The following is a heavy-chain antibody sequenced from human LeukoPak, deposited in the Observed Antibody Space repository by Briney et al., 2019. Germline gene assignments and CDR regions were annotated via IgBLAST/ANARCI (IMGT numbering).Heavy chain of an antibody. D-gene: IGHD2-2*01. V-gene: IGHV1-8*01. Sequence: ASVTVSCKASGYTFTRYDINWVRQATGKGVEWMGWMNPNSGNTGYEQKFQGTVTMTRNTSISTDYMELSSLRSEDTAVYYCARDGPIVVVPAASNFDYWGQGTLVTVSS. CDR3: ARDGPIVVVPAASNFDY. CDR2: MNPNSGNT. J-gene: IGHJ4*02. CDR1: GYTFTRYD.